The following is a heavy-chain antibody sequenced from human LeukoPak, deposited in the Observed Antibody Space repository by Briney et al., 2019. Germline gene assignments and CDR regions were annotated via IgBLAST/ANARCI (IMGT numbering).Heavy chain of an antibody. CDR1: GGSISSYY. V-gene: IGHV4-59*08. D-gene: IGHD3-22*01. J-gene: IGHJ4*02. CDR2: IYYSGST. CDR3: ARQLSYYCDSSGYYGYYFDY. Sequence: SETLSLTCTVSGGSISSYYWSWIRQPPGKGLEWIGYIYYSGSTNYNPSLKSRVTISVDTSKNQFSLKLSSVTAADTAVYYCARQLSYYCDSSGYYGYYFDYWGQGTLVTVSS.